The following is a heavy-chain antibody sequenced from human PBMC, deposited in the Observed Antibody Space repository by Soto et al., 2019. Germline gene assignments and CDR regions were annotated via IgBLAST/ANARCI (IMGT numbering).Heavy chain of an antibody. Sequence: PSWRMALSCSLSSGCINIGDDGWCWNRQPPGKGLEWIGNIYYSGNTYYNPSLKIRLIISIDTSTNQISLKVASVTAADTPVSYCASSSLYGM. CDR3: ASSSLYGM. J-gene: IGHJ6*01. CDR1: SGCINIGDDG. V-gene: IGHV4-30-4*01. CDR2: IYYSGNT.